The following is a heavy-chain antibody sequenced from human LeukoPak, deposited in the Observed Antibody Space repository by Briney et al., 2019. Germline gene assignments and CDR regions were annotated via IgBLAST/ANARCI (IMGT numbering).Heavy chain of an antibody. CDR3: ARQTQAQYTYSAWVFDF. J-gene: IGHJ4*02. V-gene: IGHV5-51*01. Sequence: PGESPKISCKGSGYSFTNYWIGWVRQMPGKVLEWMGIIYPGDSDIRYSPSFQGQVNISADKSISTAYLQWSSLKASDTAMYYCARQTQAQYTYSAWVFDFWGQGTLVTVSS. CDR2: IYPGDSDI. CDR1: GYSFTNYW. D-gene: IGHD2-15*01.